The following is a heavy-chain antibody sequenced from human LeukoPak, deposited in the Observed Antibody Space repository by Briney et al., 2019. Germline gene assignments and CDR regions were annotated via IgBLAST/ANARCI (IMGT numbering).Heavy chain of an antibody. J-gene: IGHJ5*02. CDR1: GYTFTSYG. CDR3: ARATRSGEYQLPPLNWFDP. D-gene: IGHD2-2*01. V-gene: IGHV1-18*01. Sequence: ASVKVSCKASGYTFTSYGISWVRQAPGQGLEWMGWISAYNGNTNYAQKLQGRVTMTTDTSTSTAYMELRSLRSDDTAVYYRARATRSGEYQLPPLNWFDPWGQGTLVTVSS. CDR2: ISAYNGNT.